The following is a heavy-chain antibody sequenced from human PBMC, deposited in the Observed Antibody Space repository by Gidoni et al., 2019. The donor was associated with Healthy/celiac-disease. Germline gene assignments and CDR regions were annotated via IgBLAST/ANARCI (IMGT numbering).Heavy chain of an antibody. J-gene: IGHJ4*02. Sequence: EVQLLESGGGLVQPGGSLRLSGAASGFTLSSYAMSWVRQAPGKGLEWVSAISGSGGSTYYADSVKGRFTISRDNSKNTLYLQMNSLRAEDTAVYYCAKGAGNLYSSGWAPDYWGQGTLVTVSS. CDR3: AKGAGNLYSSGWAPDY. CDR1: GFTLSSYA. CDR2: ISGSGGST. D-gene: IGHD6-19*01. V-gene: IGHV3-23*01.